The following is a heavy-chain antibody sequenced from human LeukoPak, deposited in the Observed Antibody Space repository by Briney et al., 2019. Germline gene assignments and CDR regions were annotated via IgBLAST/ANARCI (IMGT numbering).Heavy chain of an antibody. Sequence: SETLSLTCTVSGGSISSGSYYWSWIRQPAGKGLEWIGRIYTSGSTNYNPSLKSRVTMSVDTSKNQFSLKLSSVTAADTAVYYCARVYSNYESGAFDIWGQGTMVTVSS. V-gene: IGHV4-61*02. CDR2: IYTSGST. D-gene: IGHD4-11*01. J-gene: IGHJ3*02. CDR1: GGSISSGSYY. CDR3: ARVYSNYESGAFDI.